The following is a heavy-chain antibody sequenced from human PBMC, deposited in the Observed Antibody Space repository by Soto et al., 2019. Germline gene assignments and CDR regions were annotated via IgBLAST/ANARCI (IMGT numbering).Heavy chain of an antibody. Sequence: QVQLVQSGAEVKKPGSSVKVSCKASGGTFSSYAISWVRQAPGQGLEWMGGIIPIFGTANYAQKFQGRVTITADESTSAAYMELRSLRSEDTAVYYCARDLGSGSYHGGWFDPWGQGTLVTVSS. D-gene: IGHD1-26*01. CDR2: IIPIFGTA. J-gene: IGHJ5*02. V-gene: IGHV1-69*01. CDR3: ARDLGSGSYHGGWFDP. CDR1: GGTFSSYA.